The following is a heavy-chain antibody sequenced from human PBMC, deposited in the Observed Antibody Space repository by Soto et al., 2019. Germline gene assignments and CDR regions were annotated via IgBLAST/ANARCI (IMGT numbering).Heavy chain of an antibody. CDR3: ARPLYCSGGSCPPCFDY. D-gene: IGHD2-15*01. J-gene: IGHJ4*02. CDR2: ISAYNGNT. CDR1: GYTFTSYG. V-gene: IGHV1-18*01. Sequence: GASVKVSCKASGYTFTSYGISWVRQAPGQGLEWMGWISAYNGNTNYAQKLQGRVTMTTDTSTSTAYMELRSLRSDDTAVYYCARPLYCSGGSCPPCFDYWGQGTLVTVSS.